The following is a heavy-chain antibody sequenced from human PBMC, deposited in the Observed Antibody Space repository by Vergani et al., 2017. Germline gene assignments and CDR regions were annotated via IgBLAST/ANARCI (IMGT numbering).Heavy chain of an antibody. CDR3: AKGCGPAKFRWTCEEWFDP. J-gene: IGHJ5*02. Sequence: VQLVQSGAEVRKPGASVTVSCTASGYIFSNYGIIWVRQAPGQRLEWVGWVSGYNGDTNYAQKFQGRVTMTKDTSTSTAYMEVRSLRSDDTAVYYCAKGCGPAKFRWTCEEWFDPWGQGTLVTVSS. D-gene: IGHD2-21*01. CDR1: GYIFSNYG. CDR2: VSGYNGDT. V-gene: IGHV1-18*01.